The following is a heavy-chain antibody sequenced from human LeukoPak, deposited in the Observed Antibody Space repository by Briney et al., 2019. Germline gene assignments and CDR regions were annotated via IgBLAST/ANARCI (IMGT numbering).Heavy chain of an antibody. D-gene: IGHD1-14*01. CDR3: ARDPDGYNWFDS. CDR2: VYSSGST. J-gene: IGHJ5*01. Sequence: SETLSLTCTVSGASISSYYWSWIRQSAGKGLEWIGRVYSSGSTDYNPSLKSRVTMSEDTSKNQFSLKLRSVTAADTAVYYCARDPDGYNWFDSWGQGTQVTVST. CDR1: GASISSYY. V-gene: IGHV4-4*07.